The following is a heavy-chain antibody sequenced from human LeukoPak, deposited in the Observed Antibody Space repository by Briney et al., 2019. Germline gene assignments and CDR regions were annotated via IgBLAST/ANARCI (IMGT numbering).Heavy chain of an antibody. V-gene: IGHV4-34*01. CDR1: GGSFSGYY. CDR3: AREDGDGYNSGYYYGMDV. D-gene: IGHD5-24*01. Sequence: SETLSLTCAVYGGSFSGYYWSWIRQPPGKGLEWIGEINHSGSTNYNPSLKSRVTISVDTSKNQFSLKLSSVTAADTAVYYCAREDGDGYNSGYYYGMDVWGQGTTVTVSS. CDR2: INHSGST. J-gene: IGHJ6*02.